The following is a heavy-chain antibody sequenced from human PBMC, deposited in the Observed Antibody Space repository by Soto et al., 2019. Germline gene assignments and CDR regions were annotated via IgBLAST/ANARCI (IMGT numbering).Heavy chain of an antibody. CDR2: IDPSDSYT. CDR1: GYSFTSYW. Sequence: GESLKISCKGSGYSFTSYWISWVRQMPGKGLEWMGRIDPSDSYTNYSPSFQGHVTISADKSISTAYLQWSSLKASDTAMYYCSRHFYDSTTYSGECYLALRGRGTQVTGSS. J-gene: IGHJ2*01. D-gene: IGHD3-22*01. V-gene: IGHV5-10-1*01. CDR3: SRHFYDSTTYSGECYLAL.